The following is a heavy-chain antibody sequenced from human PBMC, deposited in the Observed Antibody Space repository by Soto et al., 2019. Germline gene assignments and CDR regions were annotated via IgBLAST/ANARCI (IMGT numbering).Heavy chain of an antibody. D-gene: IGHD3-10*01. Sequence: GGSLRLSCAASGFTFSDHYMDWVRQAPGKGLEWVGRTRNKPNSYTTEYAASVRGRFTISSDDSKNSLYLQMNSLKTEDTAVYYCALEGSGPGWAWGQGTPVTVSS. V-gene: IGHV3-72*01. CDR2: TRNKPNSYTT. CDR1: GFTFSDHY. J-gene: IGHJ5*02. CDR3: ALEGSGPGWA.